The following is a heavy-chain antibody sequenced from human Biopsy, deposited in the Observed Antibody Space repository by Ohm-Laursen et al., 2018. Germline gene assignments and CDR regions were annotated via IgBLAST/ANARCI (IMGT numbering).Heavy chain of an antibody. V-gene: IGHV1-46*01. CDR2: INPSGGDT. CDR3: ARTDDFNFDFDY. D-gene: IGHD5-24*01. J-gene: IGHJ4*02. Sequence: ASVKVSCKASGYSFSTYDVNWVRQARGQGLEWMGIINPSGGDTTYAQNFQGRLIMTRDTSTITVYMELSSLTSEDTAVHSCARTDDFNFDFDYWGQGTLVTVSS. CDR1: GYSFSTYD.